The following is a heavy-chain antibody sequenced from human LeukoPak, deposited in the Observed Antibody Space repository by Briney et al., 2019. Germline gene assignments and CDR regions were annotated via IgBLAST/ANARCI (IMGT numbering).Heavy chain of an antibody. CDR3: ARGISHSSGSIDY. Sequence: SETLSLTCAVYNGSFSDYYWSWVRQSPEKGPEWIAEMYHSGRTNYNPSLQSRVTISIDTSKNQFSLKLNSVTAADTAVYYCARGISHSSGSIDYWGQGTLVTVSS. CDR2: MYHSGRT. CDR1: NGSFSDYY. J-gene: IGHJ4*02. V-gene: IGHV4-34*01. D-gene: IGHD6-19*01.